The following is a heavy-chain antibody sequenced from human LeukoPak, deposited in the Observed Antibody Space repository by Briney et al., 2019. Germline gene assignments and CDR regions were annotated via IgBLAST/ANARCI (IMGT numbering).Heavy chain of an antibody. Sequence: GGSLRLSCAASGFTFSSYAMHWVRQAPGKGLEWVAVISYEGSNKYYADSVKGRFTISRDNSKNTLYLQMNSLRAEDTAVYYCARERGYIVVVPAAIYGMDVWGQGTTVTVSS. CDR3: ARERGYIVVVPAAIYGMDV. J-gene: IGHJ6*02. D-gene: IGHD2-2*02. CDR2: ISYEGSNK. CDR1: GFTFSSYA. V-gene: IGHV3-30-3*01.